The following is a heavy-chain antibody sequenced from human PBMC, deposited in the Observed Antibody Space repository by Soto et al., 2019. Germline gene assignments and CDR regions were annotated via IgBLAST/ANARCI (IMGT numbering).Heavy chain of an antibody. CDR2: IYWDDAK. J-gene: IGHJ4*02. D-gene: IGHD2-2*03. V-gene: IGHV2-5*02. Sequence: QITLKESGPTLVKPTQTLTLTCTCSGFSVSSSGVAVGWIRQPPGKALEWLALIYWDDAKRYSPSLKNRLTIHLDKTKIKLEIKMTNMDSVERGIYFCAHGANSTNHGYEDWGQGILVSVPS. CDR3: AHGANSTNHGYED. CDR1: GFSVSSSGVA.